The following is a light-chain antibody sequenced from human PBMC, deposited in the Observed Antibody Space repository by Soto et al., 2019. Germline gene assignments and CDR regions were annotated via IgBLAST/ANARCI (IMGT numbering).Light chain of an antibody. Sequence: EIVLTQSPATLSLSPGERATLSCRASQSVSSYLGWYQQKPGQAPRLLIYDAYNRDTGIPARFSGSGSGTDFTLTISSLEPEDFAVYYCQQRSNWPRTFGQGTKLEIK. J-gene: IGKJ2*01. CDR1: QSVSSY. CDR2: DAY. CDR3: QQRSNWPRT. V-gene: IGKV3-11*01.